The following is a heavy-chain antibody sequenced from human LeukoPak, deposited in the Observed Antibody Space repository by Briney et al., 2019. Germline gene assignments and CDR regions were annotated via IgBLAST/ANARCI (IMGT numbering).Heavy chain of an antibody. J-gene: IGHJ4*02. CDR2: INWNGGST. CDR3: ARTPRPEAYYDFWSGSQYVVTAFDY. V-gene: IGHV3-20*04. CDR1: GFTFDDYG. Sequence: GGSLRLSCAASGFTFDDYGMSWVRQAPGKGLEWVSGINWNGGSTGYADSVKGRFTISRDNAKNSLYLQMNSLRAEDTALYYCARTPRPEAYYDFWSGSQYVVTAFDYWGQGTLVTVSS. D-gene: IGHD3-3*01.